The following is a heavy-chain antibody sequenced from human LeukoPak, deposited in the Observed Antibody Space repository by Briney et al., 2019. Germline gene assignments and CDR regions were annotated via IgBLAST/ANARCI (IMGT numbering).Heavy chain of an antibody. Sequence: SETLSLTCTVSGGSISSYYWSWIRQPPGKGLEWIGYIYYSGSTNYNPSLKSRVTISVDTSKNQFSLKLSSVTAADTAVYYCARGHPEGNYYYYMDVWGKGTTVTISS. V-gene: IGHV4-59*01. J-gene: IGHJ6*03. CDR1: GGSISSYY. CDR3: ARGHPEGNYYYYMDV. D-gene: IGHD3-10*01. CDR2: IYYSGST.